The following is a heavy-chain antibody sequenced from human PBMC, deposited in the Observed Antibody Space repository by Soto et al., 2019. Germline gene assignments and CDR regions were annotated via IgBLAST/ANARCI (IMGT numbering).Heavy chain of an antibody. CDR2: IVVGSNNR. D-gene: IGHD2-15*01. J-gene: IGHJ6*02. V-gene: IGHV1-58*02. Sequence: QMQLVQSGPEVKKPGTSVKVSCKASGITFNRSAIQWVRQARGQRLEWVGWIVVGSNNRDYAQKFQERVTITSDMSTSTVYMELSSLRSEDTAVYYCAAVQESPYSMGIWGQGTTVTVS. CDR3: AAVQESPYSMGI. CDR1: GITFNRSA.